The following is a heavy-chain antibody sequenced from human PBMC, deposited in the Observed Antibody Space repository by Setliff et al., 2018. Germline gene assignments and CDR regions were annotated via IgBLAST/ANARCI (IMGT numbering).Heavy chain of an antibody. Sequence: PGGSLRLSCEAFGFTFNNYWMSWVRQAPGKGLEWVGRIKGKTDGLTTDYAAPVKGRFTISRDDSKNTLYLQMNSLRAEDTAVYYCARLALTGYDSSGYYYALEYYYYMDVWGKGTTVTVSS. CDR2: IKGKTDGLTT. CDR1: GFTFNNYW. V-gene: IGHV3-15*01. J-gene: IGHJ6*03. D-gene: IGHD3-22*01. CDR3: ARLALTGYDSSGYYYALEYYYYMDV.